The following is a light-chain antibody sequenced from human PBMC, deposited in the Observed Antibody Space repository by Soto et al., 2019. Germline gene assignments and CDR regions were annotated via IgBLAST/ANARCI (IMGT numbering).Light chain of an antibody. Sequence: EIVMTQSPATLSVSPGERATLSCRASQSVSSNLAWYQQKPGQAPRLLIYGASTRATGIPARFSGSGSGTEFTLTISSLQSEDFPLYYCQPYNNLPPFTFRPGTNVDIK. V-gene: IGKV3-15*01. CDR1: QSVSSN. CDR2: GAS. CDR3: QPYNNLPPFT. J-gene: IGKJ3*01.